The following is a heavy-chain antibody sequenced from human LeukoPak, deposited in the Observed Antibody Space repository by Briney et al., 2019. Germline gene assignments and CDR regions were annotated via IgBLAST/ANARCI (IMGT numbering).Heavy chain of an antibody. CDR2: IIPIFGIT. J-gene: IGHJ4*02. CDR3: AKGPHDYADFVFF. Sequence: GASVRVSCKASDDTFDRFAITWVRLTPGQGLDWMGRIIPIFGITHYAPHFQGRLTLTADTSTRTAYMELSSLKSEDTAVYYCAKGPHDYADFVFFWGQGTLVTVTS. V-gene: IGHV1-69*04. D-gene: IGHD4-17*01. CDR1: DDTFDRFA.